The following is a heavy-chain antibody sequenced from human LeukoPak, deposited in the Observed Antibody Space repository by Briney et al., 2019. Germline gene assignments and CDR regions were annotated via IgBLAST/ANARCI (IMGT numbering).Heavy chain of an antibody. Sequence: GGSLRLSCAASGFTFSSYWMHWVRQAPGKGLVWVSRVKSDGSNTNYADSVKGRFTISRDNAKNTLYLQMNSQRAEDAAVYYCTRGGATPFDYWGQGTLVTVSS. D-gene: IGHD1-26*01. CDR2: VKSDGSNT. CDR3: TRGGATPFDY. CDR1: GFTFSSYW. V-gene: IGHV3-74*01. J-gene: IGHJ4*02.